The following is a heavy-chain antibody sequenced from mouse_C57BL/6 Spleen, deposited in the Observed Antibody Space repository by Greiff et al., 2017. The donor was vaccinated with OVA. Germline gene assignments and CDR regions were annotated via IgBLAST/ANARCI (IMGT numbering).Heavy chain of an antibody. CDR1: GYTFTDYY. Sequence: EVQLQQSGPELVKPGASVKISCKASGYTFTDYYMNWVKQSHGKSLEWIGDINPNNGGTSYNQKFKGKATLTVDKSSSTAYMELRSLTSEDSAVYYCARFYYDYPYYFDCWGQGTTLTVSS. CDR3: ARFYYDYPYYFDC. V-gene: IGHV1-26*01. CDR2: INPNNGGT. D-gene: IGHD2-4*01. J-gene: IGHJ2*01.